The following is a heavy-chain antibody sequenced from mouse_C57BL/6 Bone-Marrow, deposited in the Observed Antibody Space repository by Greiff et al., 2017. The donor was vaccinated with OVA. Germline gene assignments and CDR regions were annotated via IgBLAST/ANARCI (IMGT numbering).Heavy chain of an antibody. Sequence: QVQLQQSGAELVRPGTSVKMSCKASGYTFTNYWIGWAKQRPGHGLEWIGDIYPGGGYTNYNEKFKGKATLTADKSSSTAYMQFSSLTSEDSAIYYCARWVYYSSSYWYFDVWGTGTTVTVSS. CDR1: GYTFTNYW. CDR3: ARWVYYSSSYWYFDV. D-gene: IGHD1-1*01. CDR2: IYPGGGYT. J-gene: IGHJ1*03. V-gene: IGHV1-63*01.